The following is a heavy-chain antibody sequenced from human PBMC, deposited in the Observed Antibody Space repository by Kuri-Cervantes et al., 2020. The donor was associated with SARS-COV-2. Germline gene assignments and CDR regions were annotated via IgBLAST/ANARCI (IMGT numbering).Heavy chain of an antibody. CDR3: ARAGIGAVAGNFDY. V-gene: IGHV4-61*01. CDR1: GGSVSSGSYY. D-gene: IGHD6-19*01. Sequence: SETLSLTCTVSGGSVSSGSYYWSWIRQPPGKGLEWIGYIYYSGSTNYNPSLKSRVTISVDTSKNQFSLKLSSVTAADTAVYYCARAGIGAVAGNFDYWGQGTLVTVSS. CDR2: IYYSGST. J-gene: IGHJ4*02.